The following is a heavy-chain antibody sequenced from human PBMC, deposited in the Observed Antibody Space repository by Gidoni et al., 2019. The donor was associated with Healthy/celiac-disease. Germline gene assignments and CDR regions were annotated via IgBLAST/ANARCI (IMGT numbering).Heavy chain of an antibody. V-gene: IGHV3-23*01. CDR1: GFPFSRYA. CDR3: ANGYSSSSAYYYYGMDV. J-gene: IGHJ6*02. Sequence: EVQLLESGGGLVQPGGSLRLSCSASGFPFSRYAMSWVRQAPGKGLEWVSGSRGSGGSTYYADSVKGRFTISRDKSKNTLYLQMNSRRAEDTAVYYCANGYSSSSAYYYYGMDVWGQGTTVTVSS. D-gene: IGHD6-13*01. CDR2: SRGSGGST.